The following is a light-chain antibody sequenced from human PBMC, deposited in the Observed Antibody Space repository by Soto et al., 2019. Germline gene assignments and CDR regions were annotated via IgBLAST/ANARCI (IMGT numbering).Light chain of an antibody. CDR2: GAS. Sequence: DIQMTQSPSSLSASVGDRVTITCRASQSISSYLNWYQQKPGKAPHLLIYGASSLQSGVPSRFSGSGSGTDFTLTISSLQPEDFATYYCQQSYSIVWTFGPGTKVDIK. V-gene: IGKV1-39*01. CDR3: QQSYSIVWT. CDR1: QSISSY. J-gene: IGKJ1*01.